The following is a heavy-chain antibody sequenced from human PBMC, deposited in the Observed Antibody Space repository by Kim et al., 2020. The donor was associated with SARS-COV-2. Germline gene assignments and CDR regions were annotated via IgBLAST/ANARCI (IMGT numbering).Heavy chain of an antibody. D-gene: IGHD6-19*01. V-gene: IGHV3-23*01. CDR2: ISGSGGST. Sequence: GGSLRLSCAASGFTFSSYAMSWVRQAPGKGLEWVSAISGSGGSTYYADSVKGRFTISRDNSKNTLYLQMNSLRAEDTAVYYCAPHPWGIAVAGTDYWGQGTLVTVSS. CDR3: APHPWGIAVAGTDY. J-gene: IGHJ4*02. CDR1: GFTFSSYA.